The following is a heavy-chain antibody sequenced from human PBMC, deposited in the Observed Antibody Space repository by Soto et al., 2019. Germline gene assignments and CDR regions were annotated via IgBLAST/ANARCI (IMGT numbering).Heavy chain of an antibody. J-gene: IGHJ5*02. Sequence: PLEMLSVTCGVSDGSIRGGGCSCSLIRKPKGKGLENIGYIYHSGSTYYNPSLKSRVTISVDRSKNQFSLKLSSVTAADTAVYYCARVKTGRDFWPGYYLGGWFDLWGQGTLVTVSS. D-gene: IGHD3-3*01. CDR2: IYHSGST. CDR1: DGSIRGGGCS. V-gene: IGHV4-30-2*01. CDR3: ARVKTGRDFWPGYYLGGWFDL.